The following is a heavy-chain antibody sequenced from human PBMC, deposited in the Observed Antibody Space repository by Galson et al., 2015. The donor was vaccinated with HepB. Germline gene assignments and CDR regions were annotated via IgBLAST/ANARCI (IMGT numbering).Heavy chain of an antibody. CDR3: ARTHGGRPHPITGTLVGNWFDP. J-gene: IGHJ5*02. CDR1: GFSLSTSGMC. D-gene: IGHD1-7*01. V-gene: IGHV2-70*11. Sequence: PALVKPTQTLTLTCTFSGFSLSTSGMCVSWIRQPPGKALEWLARIDWDDDKYYSTSLKTRLTISKDTSKNQVVLTMTNMDPVDTATYYCARTHGGRPHPITGTLVGNWFDPWGQGTLVTVSS. CDR2: IDWDDDK.